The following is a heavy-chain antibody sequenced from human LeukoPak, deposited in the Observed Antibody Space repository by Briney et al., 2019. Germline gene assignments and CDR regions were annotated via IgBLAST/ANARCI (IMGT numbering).Heavy chain of an antibody. CDR2: INHSGST. CDR3: ARERVPSYYYGMDV. CDR1: GGSFSGSY. V-gene: IGHV4-34*01. J-gene: IGHJ6*02. Sequence: SETLSLTCAVYGGSFSGSYWSWIRQPPRKGLEWIGEINHSGSTNYNPSLKSRVTISVDTSKNQFSLKLSSVTAADTAVYYCARERVPSYYYGMDVWDQGTTVTVSS.